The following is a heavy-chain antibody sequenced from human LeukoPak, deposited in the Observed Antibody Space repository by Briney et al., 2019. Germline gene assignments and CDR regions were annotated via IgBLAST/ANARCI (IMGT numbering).Heavy chain of an antibody. CDR1: GGSISSGGYF. J-gene: IGHJ4*02. CDR2: IYGSVST. D-gene: IGHD3-10*01. V-gene: IGHV4-30-2*01. CDR3: ARDRDYYGSGSYGPDY. Sequence: PSETLSLTCTVSGGSISSGGYFWSWIRQPPGKGLEWIGYIYGSVSTYYNPSLRSRVTISVDRPKNQFSLKLTSVTAADTALYYCARDRDYYGSGSYGPDYWGQGILVTVSS.